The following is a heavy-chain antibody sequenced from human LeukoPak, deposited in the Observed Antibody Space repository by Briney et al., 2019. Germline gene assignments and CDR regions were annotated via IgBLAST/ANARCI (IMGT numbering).Heavy chain of an antibody. J-gene: IGHJ4*02. CDR2: IYYSGST. Sequence: SETLSLTCTVSGGSIRSGDFYWSWIRQPPGKGLEWIGYIYYSGSTNYNPSLKSRVTISIDMSKNQFSLKLSSVTAADTAVYHCARETYSGTQRGFDYWGQGTLVTVSS. V-gene: IGHV4-30-4*01. CDR1: GGSIRSGDFY. CDR3: ARETYSGTQRGFDY. D-gene: IGHD1-26*01.